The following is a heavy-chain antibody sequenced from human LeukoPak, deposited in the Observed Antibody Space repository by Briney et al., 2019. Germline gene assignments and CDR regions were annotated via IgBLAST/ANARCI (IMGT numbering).Heavy chain of an antibody. Sequence: QPGGSLTLSCVASGFTFSSHWMSWVRQAPGKGLEWVANIRQEGSEKYYVDSVKGRFTISRDNTRNSLFLHMNSLRAEDTAVYFCARDQNLISWGLDYFDYWGQGTLVTVSS. CDR2: IRQEGSEK. J-gene: IGHJ4*02. D-gene: IGHD3-16*01. CDR1: GFTFSSHW. CDR3: ARDQNLISWGLDYFDY. V-gene: IGHV3-7*01.